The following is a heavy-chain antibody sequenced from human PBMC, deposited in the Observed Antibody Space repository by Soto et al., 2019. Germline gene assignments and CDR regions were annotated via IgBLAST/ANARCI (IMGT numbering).Heavy chain of an antibody. D-gene: IGHD1-7*01. J-gene: IGHJ6*02. V-gene: IGHV1-2*02. Sequence: GASVKVSCKASGYTFTDYYMHWVRQAPGQGLEWMGWINPNSGGTNYAQKFQGRVTMTRDTSISTAYMELSRLRSDATAVYYCARKLELRGSYYYYYDMDVWGQGTTVTVSS. CDR1: GYTFTDYY. CDR2: INPNSGGT. CDR3: ARKLELRGSYYYYYDMDV.